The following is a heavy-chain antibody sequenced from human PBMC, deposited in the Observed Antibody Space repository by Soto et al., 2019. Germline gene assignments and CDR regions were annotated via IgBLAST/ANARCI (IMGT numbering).Heavy chain of an antibody. D-gene: IGHD6-19*01. CDR3: AKADGQQWLLPHLEN. CDR1: GFNFNKYA. CDR2: ISCCGGTA. J-gene: IGHJ4*02. Sequence: EVQLLESGGGLVRPGESLRISCSASGFNFNKYAMIWVRQAPREGLEWVSGISCCGGTASYTESVNGRFSIARDDAKKTVYLDMNSLRVEDTAEYYCAKADGQQWLLPHLENWGRGTLVTVS. V-gene: IGHV3-23*01.